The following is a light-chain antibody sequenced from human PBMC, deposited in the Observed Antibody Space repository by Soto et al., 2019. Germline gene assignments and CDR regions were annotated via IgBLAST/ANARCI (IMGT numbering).Light chain of an antibody. V-gene: IGKV3-20*01. CDR1: QSVSSPY. CDR2: GAS. CDR3: QHYGSSLSIT. J-gene: IGKJ5*01. Sequence: EIVLTQSPGTLSLSPGERATLSCRASQSVSSPYLAWYQQKRVQALRLLVYGASSRATGIPDRFSGSGPGPDFTLPLSRLEPEDAAVSYCQHYGSSLSITFGQGTRLEIK.